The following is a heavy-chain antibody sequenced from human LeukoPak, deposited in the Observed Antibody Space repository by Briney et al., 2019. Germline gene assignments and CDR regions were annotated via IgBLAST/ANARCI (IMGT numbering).Heavy chain of an antibody. CDR3: ARAALGDYPITDAFDI. V-gene: IGHV4-34*01. D-gene: IGHD4-17*01. Sequence: GSLRLSCAASGFTFSTYNMNWVRRPPGKGLEWIGEINHRGSTNYNPSLKSRVTISVDTSKNHFSLKLSSVTAADTAVYYCARAALGDYPITDAFDIWGQGTMVTVSS. CDR1: GFTFSTYN. CDR2: INHRGST. J-gene: IGHJ3*02.